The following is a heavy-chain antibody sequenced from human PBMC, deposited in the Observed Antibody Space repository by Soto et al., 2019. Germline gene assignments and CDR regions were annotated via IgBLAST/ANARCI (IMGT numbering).Heavy chain of an antibody. CDR2: IYFRGNT. CDR1: SVSVSSSHW. CDR3: ARLEGLATISYYFDF. J-gene: IGHJ4*02. D-gene: IGHD3-9*01. Sequence: SETLSLTCAVSSVSVSSSHWWSWVRQSPEKGLEWIGSIYFRGNTYYNPSLQTRVTISLDKSKSQFSLKLNSVTAADSAVYFCARLEGLATISYYFDFWGQGALVTVSS. V-gene: IGHV4-4*02.